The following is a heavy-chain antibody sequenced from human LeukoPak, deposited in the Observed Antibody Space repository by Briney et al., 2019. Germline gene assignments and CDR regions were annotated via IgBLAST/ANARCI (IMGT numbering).Heavy chain of an antibody. Sequence: PSQTLSLTCTVSGGSISSGDYYWSWIRQPPGKGLEWIGYIYYSGSTYYNPSLKSRVTISVDTSKNQFSLKLSSVTAADTAVYYCARARAGYSYVPLDYYFDYWGQGTLDTVSS. CDR3: ARARAGYSYVPLDYYFDY. D-gene: IGHD5-18*01. CDR1: GGSISSGDYY. V-gene: IGHV4-30-4*01. J-gene: IGHJ4*02. CDR2: IYYSGST.